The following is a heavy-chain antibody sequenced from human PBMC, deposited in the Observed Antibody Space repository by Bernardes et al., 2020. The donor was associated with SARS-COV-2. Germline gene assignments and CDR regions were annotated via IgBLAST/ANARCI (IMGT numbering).Heavy chain of an antibody. V-gene: IGHV4-59*08. CDR3: ARQKEAARLTVYWYFDL. J-gene: IGHJ2*01. Sequence: SETLSLTCTVSGGSISSYYWSWIRQPPGKGLEWIGYIYYSGSTNYNPSLKSRVTISVDTSKNQFSLKLSSVTAADTAVYYCARQKEAARLTVYWYFDLWGRGTLVTVSS. CDR2: IYYSGST. D-gene: IGHD6-6*01. CDR1: GGSISSYY.